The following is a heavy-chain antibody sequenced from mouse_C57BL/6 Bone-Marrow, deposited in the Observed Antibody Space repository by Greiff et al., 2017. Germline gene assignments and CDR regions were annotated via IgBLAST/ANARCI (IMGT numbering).Heavy chain of an antibody. CDR3: ASPLITTVVDWYFDV. CDR1: GYAFSSSW. Sequence: QVQLQQSGPELVKPGASVKISCKASGYAFSSSWMNWVKQRPGKGLEWIGRIYPGDGDTNYNGKCKGKATLTADKSSSTAYMQLSSLTSEDSAVYFCASPLITTVVDWYFDVWGTGTTVTVSS. J-gene: IGHJ1*03. CDR2: IYPGDGDT. D-gene: IGHD1-1*01. V-gene: IGHV1-82*01.